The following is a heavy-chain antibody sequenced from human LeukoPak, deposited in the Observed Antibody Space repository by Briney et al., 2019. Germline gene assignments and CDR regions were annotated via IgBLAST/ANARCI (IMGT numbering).Heavy chain of an antibody. CDR2: IIPIFGTA. J-gene: IGHJ2*01. D-gene: IGHD3-10*01. V-gene: IGHV1-69*13. CDR1: GGTFSSYA. CDR3: ARGMVRPQWYFDL. Sequence: SVKVSCKASGGTFSSYAISWVRQAPGQGLEWMGGIIPIFGTANYAQKFQGRVTITADESTSTAYMELSSLRSDDTAVYYCARGMVRPQWYFDLRGRGTLVTVSS.